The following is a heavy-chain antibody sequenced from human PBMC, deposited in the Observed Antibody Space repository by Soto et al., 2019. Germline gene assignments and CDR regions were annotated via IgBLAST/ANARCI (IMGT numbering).Heavy chain of an antibody. J-gene: IGHJ6*02. CDR3: ARGGYYDSSGSRNYHYYGMDA. D-gene: IGHD3-22*01. Sequence: QVQLVQSGTEVKKPGASVKVSCKASGYTFNSYGISWVRQAPGQGLELMGWISPYDDNTNYAQNLQGRVTMTTDTSTRTAYMELRSLRSDDTAVYYCARGGYYDSSGSRNYHYYGMDAWCQGTTVTVS. CDR2: ISPYDDNT. CDR1: GYTFNSYG. V-gene: IGHV1-18*01.